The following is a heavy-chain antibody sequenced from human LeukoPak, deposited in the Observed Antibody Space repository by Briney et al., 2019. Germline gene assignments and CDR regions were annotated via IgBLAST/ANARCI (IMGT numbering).Heavy chain of an antibody. Sequence: GESLKISCKGSGYSFTSYWISWVRQMPGKGLEWMGNIDPSDSYTNYSPSFQGHVTISVDKSIGTAYLHWSSLKASETAMYYCARELTVENFQHWGRGTLVTVSS. D-gene: IGHD4-17*01. CDR1: GYSFTSYW. V-gene: IGHV5-10-1*01. CDR3: ARELTVENFQH. J-gene: IGHJ1*01. CDR2: IDPSDSYT.